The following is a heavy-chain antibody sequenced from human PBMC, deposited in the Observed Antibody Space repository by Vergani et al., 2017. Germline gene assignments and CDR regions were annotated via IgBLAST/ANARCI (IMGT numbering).Heavy chain of an antibody. D-gene: IGHD3-3*02. Sequence: QVQLQESGPGLVKPSGTLSLTCAVSGGSISSSYYWGWIRQPPGKGLEWIGSIYYSGSTYYNPTLKSRVTISVDTSKNQFSLKLSSVTAADTAVYYCARHLLAEMSFVDYWGQGTLVTVSS. J-gene: IGHJ4*02. CDR1: GGSISSSYY. CDR2: IYYSGST. CDR3: ARHLLAEMSFVDY. V-gene: IGHV4-39*01.